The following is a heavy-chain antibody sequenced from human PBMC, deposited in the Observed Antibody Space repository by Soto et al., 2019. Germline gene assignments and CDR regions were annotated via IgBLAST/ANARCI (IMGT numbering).Heavy chain of an antibody. D-gene: IGHD6-19*01. V-gene: IGHV3-33*01. Sequence: QVQLVESGGGVVQPGRSLRLSCAASGFPFSSYGMHWVRQAPGKGLEWVAVIWYDGSNKYYADSVKGRFTISRDNSKNMLYLHMNSLRAEDTAVYYCARSGGWGQGTLVTVSS. CDR1: GFPFSSYG. J-gene: IGHJ4*02. CDR3: ARSGG. CDR2: IWYDGSNK.